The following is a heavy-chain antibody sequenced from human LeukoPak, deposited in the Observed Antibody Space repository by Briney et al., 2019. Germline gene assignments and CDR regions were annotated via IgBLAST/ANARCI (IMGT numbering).Heavy chain of an antibody. V-gene: IGHV4-38-2*02. J-gene: IGHJ5*02. CDR2: IYHSGST. D-gene: IGHD3-22*01. CDR1: GYSISSGYY. CDR3: ARDSRDYYDSSGYYYDWFDP. Sequence: SETLSLTCTVSGYSISSGYYWGWIRQPPGKGLEWSGSIYHSGSTYCNPSLKSRVTISVDTSKNQFSLKLSSVTAADTAVYYCARDSRDYYDSSGYYYDWFDPWGQGTLVTVSS.